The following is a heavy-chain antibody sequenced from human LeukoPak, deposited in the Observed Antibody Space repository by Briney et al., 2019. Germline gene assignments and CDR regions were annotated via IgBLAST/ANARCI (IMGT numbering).Heavy chain of an antibody. D-gene: IGHD4-11*01. CDR1: GFTFSSYS. V-gene: IGHV3-21*01. Sequence: GGSLRLSCAASGFTFSSYSMNWVRQAPGKGLEWVSSISSSSSYIYYADSVKGRFTISRDNAKNSLYLQMNSLRAEDTAVYYCARATYSNYGGAFDIWGQGTMVTVSS. CDR3: ARATYSNYGGAFDI. CDR2: ISSSSSYI. J-gene: IGHJ3*02.